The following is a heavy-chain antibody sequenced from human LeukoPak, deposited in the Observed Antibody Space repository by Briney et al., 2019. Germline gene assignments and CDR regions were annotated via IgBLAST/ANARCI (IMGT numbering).Heavy chain of an antibody. V-gene: IGHV3-48*01. CDR2: ISSSSSTI. D-gene: IGHD1-1*01. J-gene: IGHJ5*02. Sequence: PGGSLRLSCAASGFTFSSYSMNWVRQASGKGLEWVSYISSSSSTIYYADSVKGRFTISRDNAKNSLYLQMNSLRAEDTAVYYCARDDYAVQPLSFWFDPWSQGTLVTVSS. CDR3: ARDDYAVQPLSFWFDP. CDR1: GFTFSSYS.